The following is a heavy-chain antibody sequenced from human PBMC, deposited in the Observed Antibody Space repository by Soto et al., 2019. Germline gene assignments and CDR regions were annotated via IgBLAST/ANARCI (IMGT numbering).Heavy chain of an antibody. V-gene: IGHV1-46*01. J-gene: IGHJ6*02. CDR2: INPSDEST. Sequence: GASVKVSCKASGYTFTSYFMHWVRQAPGKGLEWMGRINPSDESTGHAQDFQGRVIMTTDTSTATVYMELNSLRSEDTAVYYCARGGVVVVPAAILGSCGPGTTVTVSS. CDR3: ARGGVVVVPAAILGS. CDR1: GYTFTSYF. D-gene: IGHD2-2*01.